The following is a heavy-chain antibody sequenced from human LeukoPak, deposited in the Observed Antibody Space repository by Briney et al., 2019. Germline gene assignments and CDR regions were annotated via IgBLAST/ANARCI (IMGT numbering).Heavy chain of an antibody. D-gene: IGHD4-17*01. CDR2: ISYDGSNK. V-gene: IGHV3-30*18. CDR3: AKDLVYGDYILLD. Sequence: PGGSLRLSCAASGFTFSSYGMHWVRQAPGKGLEWVAVISYDGSNKYYADSVKGRFTISRDNSKNTLYLQMNSLRAEDTAVYYCAKDLVYGDYILLDWGQGTLVTVSS. J-gene: IGHJ4*02. CDR1: GFTFSSYG.